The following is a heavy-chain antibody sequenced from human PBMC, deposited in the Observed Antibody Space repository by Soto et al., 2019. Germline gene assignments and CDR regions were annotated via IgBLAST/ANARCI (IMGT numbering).Heavy chain of an antibody. CDR1: GFSLSPSGMC. Sequence: SGPTLVNPTQTLTLTCTFSGFSLSPSGMCVSWIRQPPGKALEWLARIDWDDDKYYSTSLKTRLTISKDTSKNQVVLTMTNMDPVDTATYYCARIVASGIWFDPWGQGTLVTVSS. CDR2: IDWDDDK. J-gene: IGHJ5*02. D-gene: IGHD3-10*01. V-gene: IGHV2-70*11. CDR3: ARIVASGIWFDP.